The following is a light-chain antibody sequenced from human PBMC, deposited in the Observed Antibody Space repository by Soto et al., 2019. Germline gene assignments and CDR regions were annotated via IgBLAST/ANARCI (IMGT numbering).Light chain of an antibody. J-gene: IGLJ1*01. CDR2: DVI. Sequence: QSVLTQPASVSGSPGQSITISCTATSSDVGSFNYVSWYQHHPGKAPKLMIYDVIKRPSGVPDRFYGSKSGNTASLTISGLQAEDEADYYCCSYGGTANYVFGTGTKATVL. CDR3: CSYGGTANYV. CDR1: SSDVGSFNY. V-gene: IGLV2-11*01.